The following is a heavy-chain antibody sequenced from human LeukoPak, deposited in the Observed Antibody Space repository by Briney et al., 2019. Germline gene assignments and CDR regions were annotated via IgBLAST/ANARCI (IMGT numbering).Heavy chain of an antibody. D-gene: IGHD3-10*01. CDR1: GGSVSSYF. CDR3: ARGSPVGDC. V-gene: IGHV4-59*02. J-gene: IGHJ4*02. Sequence: SETLSLTCTVSGGSVSSYFWSWIRQPPGKGLEWIGYIYYSGSTNYNPSLKSRVTISVDTSKNQFSLKPRSVTAADTAVYYCARGSPVGDCWGQGTLVTVSS. CDR2: IYYSGST.